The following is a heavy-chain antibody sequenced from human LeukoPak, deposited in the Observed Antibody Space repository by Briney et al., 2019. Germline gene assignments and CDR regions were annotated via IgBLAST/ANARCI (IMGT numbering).Heavy chain of an antibody. Sequence: GGSLRLSCAASGFTFSSYGMHWVRQAPGKGLEWVAFIRYDGSNKYYADSVKGRFTISRDNSKNTLYLQMNSLGAEDTAVYYCAKGGVGAGWGAFDIWGQGTMVTVSS. CDR1: GFTFSSYG. CDR3: AKGGVGAGWGAFDI. CDR2: IRYDGSNK. D-gene: IGHD1-26*01. J-gene: IGHJ3*02. V-gene: IGHV3-30*02.